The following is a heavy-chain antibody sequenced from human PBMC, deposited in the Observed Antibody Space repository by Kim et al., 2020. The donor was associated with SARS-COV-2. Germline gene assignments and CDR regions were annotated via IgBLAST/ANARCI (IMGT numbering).Heavy chain of an antibody. V-gene: IGHV4-31*03. CDR2: IYYSGST. J-gene: IGHJ3*02. D-gene: IGHD3-22*01. CDR1: GGSISSGGYY. CDR3: ARAKNMIVVVIGAFDI. Sequence: SETLSLTCTVSGGSISSGGYYWSWIRQHPGKGLEWIGYIYYSGSTYYNPSLKSRVTISVATSKNQFSLKLSSVTAADTAVYYCARAKNMIVVVIGAFDIWGQETMGTVSS.